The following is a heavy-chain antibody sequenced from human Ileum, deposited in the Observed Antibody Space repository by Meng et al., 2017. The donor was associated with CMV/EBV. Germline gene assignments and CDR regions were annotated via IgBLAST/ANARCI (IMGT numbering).Heavy chain of an antibody. CDR3: ARSNYFGY. CDR2: ISSRNTST. CDR1: GFTFSNYG. V-gene: IGHV3-48*04. Sequence: ESLKISCVASGFTFSNYGMNWVRQAPGKGLEWVSYISSRNTSTYYVDSVKGRFTVSRDNAKNSLYLQMNSLRAEDTAVYYCARSNYFGYWGQGTLVTVSS. J-gene: IGHJ4*02.